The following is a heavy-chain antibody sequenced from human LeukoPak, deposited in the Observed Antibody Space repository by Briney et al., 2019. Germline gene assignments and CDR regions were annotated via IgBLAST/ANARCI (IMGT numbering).Heavy chain of an antibody. CDR1: GYSSTNYW. CDR3: ARRSPLYGFRHFDY. D-gene: IGHD2-8*01. V-gene: IGHV5-51*01. Sequence: GESLKISCKGSGYSSTNYWIGWVRQMPGKGLEWMGIIYPGDSDTRYSPSFQGQVTISADKSISTAYLQWSSLKASDTAMYYCARRSPLYGFRHFDYWGQGTLVTVSS. CDR2: IYPGDSDT. J-gene: IGHJ4*02.